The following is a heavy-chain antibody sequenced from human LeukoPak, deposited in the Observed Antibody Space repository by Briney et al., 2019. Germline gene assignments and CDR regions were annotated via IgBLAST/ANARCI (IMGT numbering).Heavy chain of an antibody. V-gene: IGHV1-2*02. CDR2: INPNRGGT. D-gene: IGHD3-22*01. CDR3: ARVDTMIVVAVPLTEAFDI. Sequence: GASVKVSCKASGYTFTDYYLHWVRQAAGQGLEWMGWINPNRGGTHNAQKFQGRLTMTRDTSISTAYMELSRLRSDYTAVYYCARVDTMIVVAVPLTEAFDIWGQGTMVTVSS. J-gene: IGHJ3*02. CDR1: GYTFTDYY.